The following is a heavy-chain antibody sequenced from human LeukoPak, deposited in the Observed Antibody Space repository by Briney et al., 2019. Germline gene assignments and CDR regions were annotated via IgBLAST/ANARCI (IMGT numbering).Heavy chain of an antibody. J-gene: IGHJ5*02. CDR1: GGTFSSYA. V-gene: IGHV1-69*04. CDR3: ARSIVATIGDWLDP. D-gene: IGHD5-12*01. Sequence: SVKVSCKASGGTFSSYAISWVRQAPGQGLEWMGRIIPILGIANYAQKFQGRVTITADKSTSTAYMELSSLRSEDTAVYYCARSIVATIGDWLDPWGQGTLVTVSS. CDR2: IIPILGIA.